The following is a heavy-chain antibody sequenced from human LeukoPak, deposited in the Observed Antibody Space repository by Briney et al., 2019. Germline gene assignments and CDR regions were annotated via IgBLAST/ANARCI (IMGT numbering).Heavy chain of an antibody. CDR1: GGSISSGGYS. V-gene: IGHV4-30-2*01. D-gene: IGHD2-2*01. CDR2: IYHSGST. CDR3: ASYYCSSTSCYFDY. J-gene: IGHJ4*02. Sequence: PSETLSLTCAVSGGSISSGGYSWSWLRQPPGKGLEWIGYIYHSGSTYYNPSLKSRVTISVDRSKNQFSLKLSSVTAADTAVYYCASYYCSSTSCYFDYWGQGTLVTVSS.